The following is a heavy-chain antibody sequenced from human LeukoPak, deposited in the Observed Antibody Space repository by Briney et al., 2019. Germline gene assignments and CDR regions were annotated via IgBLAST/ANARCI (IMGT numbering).Heavy chain of an antibody. J-gene: IGHJ4*02. D-gene: IGHD2-21*01. Sequence: GGSLRLSCVASGFPFSSYSMNWVRQAPGKGLEWVSSISSGSTSYIYYADSVKGRFTISKDNAKNSLYLQLNSLRAEDTAVYYCARGIAGSSYWGQGTLVTVSS. V-gene: IGHV3-21*01. CDR1: GFPFSSYS. CDR3: ARGIAGSSY. CDR2: ISSGSTSYI.